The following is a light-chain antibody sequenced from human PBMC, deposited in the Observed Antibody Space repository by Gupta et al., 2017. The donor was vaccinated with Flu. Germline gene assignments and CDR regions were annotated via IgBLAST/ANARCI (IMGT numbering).Light chain of an antibody. CDR2: DFN. V-gene: IGLV6-57*01. CDR1: SGSIAGTS. CDR3: PYYDNTNRV. J-gene: IGLJ3*02. Sequence: TVTMSCGRSSGSIAGTSVQWEQQRAGSSPTSVMADFNQRPSGVAGRCSGSIDTSYKSAYTTISGLEAEDDAYYYCPYYDNTNRVFGGGTRLTVL.